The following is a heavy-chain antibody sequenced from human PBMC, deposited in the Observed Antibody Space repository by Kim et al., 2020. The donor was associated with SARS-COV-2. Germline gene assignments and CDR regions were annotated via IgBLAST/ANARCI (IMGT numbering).Heavy chain of an antibody. Sequence: SETLSLTCAVYGGSFSGYYWSWIRQPPGKGLEWIGEINHSGSTNYNPSLKSRVTISVDTSKNQFSLKLSSVTAADTAVYYCASRYDYGDYAFDYWGQGTLVTVSS. J-gene: IGHJ4*02. V-gene: IGHV4-34*01. D-gene: IGHD4-17*01. CDR3: ASRYDYGDYAFDY. CDR1: GGSFSGYY. CDR2: INHSGST.